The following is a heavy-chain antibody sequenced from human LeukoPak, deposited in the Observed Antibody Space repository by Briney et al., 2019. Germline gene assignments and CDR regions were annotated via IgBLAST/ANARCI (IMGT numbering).Heavy chain of an antibody. Sequence: GGSLRLSCAASGFTFSSYAMSWVRQAPGKGLEWVSAISGSGGSTYYADSAKGRFTISRDNSKNTLYLQMNSLRAEDTAVYYCAKEQDYDILTGYYGSFDYWGQGTLVTVSS. D-gene: IGHD3-9*01. CDR1: GFTFSSYA. CDR3: AKEQDYDILTGYYGSFDY. CDR2: ISGSGGST. J-gene: IGHJ4*02. V-gene: IGHV3-23*01.